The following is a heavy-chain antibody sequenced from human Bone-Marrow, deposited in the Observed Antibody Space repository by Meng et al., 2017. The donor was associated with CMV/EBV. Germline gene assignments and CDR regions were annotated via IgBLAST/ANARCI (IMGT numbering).Heavy chain of an antibody. CDR1: FSDYY. CDR3: ARPGYYDFWSGYYYWYFDL. J-gene: IGHJ2*01. V-gene: IGHV3-11*04. D-gene: IGHD3-3*01. Sequence: FSDYYMSWIRQAPGKVLEWVSYISSSGSTIYYADSVKGRFTISRDNAKNSLYLQMNSLRAEDTAVYYCARPGYYDFWSGYYYWYFDLWGRGTLVTVSS. CDR2: ISSSGSTI.